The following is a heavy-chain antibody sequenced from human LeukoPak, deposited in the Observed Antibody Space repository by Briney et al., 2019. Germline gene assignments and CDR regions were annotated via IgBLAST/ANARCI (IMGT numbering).Heavy chain of an antibody. CDR3: ARDHMVRGVALGDNWFDP. V-gene: IGHV3-33*01. D-gene: IGHD3-10*01. CDR2: IWYDGSNK. J-gene: IGHJ5*02. CDR1: GFTFSSYG. Sequence: GGSLRLSCAASGFTFSSYGMHWVRQAPGKGLEWVAVIWYDGSNKYYADSVKGRFTISRDNSKNTLYLQMNSLRAEDTAVYYCARDHMVRGVALGDNWFDPWGQGTLVTVSP.